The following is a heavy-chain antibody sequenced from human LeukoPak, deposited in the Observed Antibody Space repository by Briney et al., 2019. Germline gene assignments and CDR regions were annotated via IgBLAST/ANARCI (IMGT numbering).Heavy chain of an antibody. Sequence: GGSLRLSCAASGFTFSNYAMIWVRQAQGKGLEWVSGISGSGGSTYYADSVKGRFTISRDNSKNTLYLQMSSLRVEDTAIYYCAKRSGPYVDYYYYYYMDVWGKGTTVTVSS. CDR3: AKRSGPYVDYYYYYYMDV. CDR1: GFTFSNYA. J-gene: IGHJ6*03. V-gene: IGHV3-23*01. CDR2: ISGSGGST. D-gene: IGHD4-17*01.